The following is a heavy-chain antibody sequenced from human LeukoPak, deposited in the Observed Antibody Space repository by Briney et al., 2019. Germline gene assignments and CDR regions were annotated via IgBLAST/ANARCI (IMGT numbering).Heavy chain of an antibody. Sequence: SETLSLTCAVSGGSISSYYWSWIRQPPGKGLEWIGYIYYSGSTNYNPSLKSRVTISVDTSKNQFSLKLSSVTAADTAVYYCAGGLVGATIHWGQGTLVTVSS. CDR2: IYYSGST. CDR3: AGGLVGATIH. V-gene: IGHV4-59*08. D-gene: IGHD1-26*01. CDR1: GGSISSYY. J-gene: IGHJ4*02.